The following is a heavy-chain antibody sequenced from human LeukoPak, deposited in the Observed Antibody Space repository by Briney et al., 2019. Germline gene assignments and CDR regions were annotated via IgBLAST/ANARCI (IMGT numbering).Heavy chain of an antibody. CDR1: GYTFTGSY. CDR3: ARERAFYSGYEMSESRDAFDI. CDR2: INPNSGGT. J-gene: IGHJ3*02. Sequence: ASVKVSCKASGYTFTGSYMHWVRQAPGQGLEWMGWINPNSGGTNYAQKFQGRVTMTRDTSISTAYMELSRLRSDDTAVYYCARERAFYSGYEMSESRDAFDIWGQGTMLTVSS. D-gene: IGHD5-12*01. V-gene: IGHV1-2*02.